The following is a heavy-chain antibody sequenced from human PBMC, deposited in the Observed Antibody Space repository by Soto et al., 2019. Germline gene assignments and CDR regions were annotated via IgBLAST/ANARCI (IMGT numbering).Heavy chain of an antibody. CDR3: ARQLYSGYDGPNFDY. D-gene: IGHD5-12*01. J-gene: IGHJ4*02. CDR2: IIPIFGTA. CDR1: GGTFSSYA. Sequence: SVKVCCKASGGTFSSYAISWVRQAPGQGLEWMGGIIPIFGTANYAQKFQGRVTITADESTSTAYMEPSSLRSEDTAVYYCARQLYSGYDGPNFDYWGQGTLVTVS. V-gene: IGHV1-69*13.